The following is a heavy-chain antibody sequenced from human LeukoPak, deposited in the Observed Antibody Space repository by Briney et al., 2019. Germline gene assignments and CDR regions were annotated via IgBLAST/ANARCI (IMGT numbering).Heavy chain of an antibody. J-gene: IGHJ5*02. D-gene: IGHD1-7*01. CDR3: ARVDWNYEYNWFDP. CDR1: GGTFSSYA. Sequence: SVKVSCKASGGTFSSYAISWVRQAPGQGLEWVGGIIPIFGTANYAQKFQGRVTITADESTSTAYMELRSLRSDDTAVYYCARVDWNYEYNWFDPWGQGTLVTVSS. V-gene: IGHV1-69*13. CDR2: IIPIFGTA.